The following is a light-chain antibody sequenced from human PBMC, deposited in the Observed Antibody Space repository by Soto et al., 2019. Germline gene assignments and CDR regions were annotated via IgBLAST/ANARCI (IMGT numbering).Light chain of an antibody. CDR1: QSISGW. J-gene: IGKJ1*01. CDR2: EAS. CDR3: QHYNSYSEA. Sequence: DIQITQSPSTLSASVGDRGTIAFRASQSISGWLSWYQQKPGTAPKLLIYEASNLESGVPSRFSGSGSGTEFTLTISSLQPDDFATYYCQHYNSYSEAFGQGTKVDIK. V-gene: IGKV1-5*01.